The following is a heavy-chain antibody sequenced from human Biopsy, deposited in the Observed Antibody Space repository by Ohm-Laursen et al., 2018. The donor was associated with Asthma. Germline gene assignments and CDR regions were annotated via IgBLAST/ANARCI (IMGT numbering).Heavy chain of an antibody. V-gene: IGHV4-39*02. CDR1: GGSMSSSSYY. J-gene: IGHJ4*02. D-gene: IGHD3-16*01. CDR2: IYYSGST. CDR3: ASGGTADALDY. Sequence: GTLSLTCTVSGGSMSSSSYYWGWIRQPPGKGLEWIGSIYYSGSTYYNPSLKSRVTISVDTSKNRFSLKLNSVTAADTAVYYCASGGTADALDYWGQGTPVTVSS.